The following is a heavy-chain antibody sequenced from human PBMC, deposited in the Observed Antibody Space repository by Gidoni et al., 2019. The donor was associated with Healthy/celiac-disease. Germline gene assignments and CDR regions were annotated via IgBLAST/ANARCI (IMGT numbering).Heavy chain of an antibody. Sequence: QVQLQQWGAGLLKPSETLSLTCAVYGGSFSGYYWTWIRQPPGKGLEWIGEINHSGSTNYNPSLKSRVTISVDTSKNQFSLKLSSVTAADTAVYYCAGVVPAAIPRDYWGQGTLVTVSS. D-gene: IGHD2-2*02. V-gene: IGHV4-34*01. J-gene: IGHJ4*02. CDR3: AGVVPAAIPRDY. CDR2: INHSGST. CDR1: GGSFSGYY.